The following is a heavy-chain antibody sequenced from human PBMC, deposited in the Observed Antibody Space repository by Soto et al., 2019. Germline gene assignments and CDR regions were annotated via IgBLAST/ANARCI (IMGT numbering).Heavy chain of an antibody. CDR1: GGSISSSHW. D-gene: IGHD3-22*01. CDR3: ARDRYYDSSGLYYFDY. J-gene: IGHJ4*02. CDR2: IYHSGST. V-gene: IGHV4-4*02. Sequence: QVQLQESGPGLVKPSGTLSLTCAVSGGSISSSHWWSWVRQPPGKGLEWIGEIYHSGSTNYNPSLKSRVTLSVDKSKNQLSLKLSSVTAADTAVYYCARDRYYDSSGLYYFDYWGQGTLVTVSS.